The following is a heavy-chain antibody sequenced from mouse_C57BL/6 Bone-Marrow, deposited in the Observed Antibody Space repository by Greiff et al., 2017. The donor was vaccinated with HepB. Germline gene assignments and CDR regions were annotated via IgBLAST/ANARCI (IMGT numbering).Heavy chain of an antibody. D-gene: IGHD4-1*01. CDR3: ARSWDFYYFYC. J-gene: IGHJ2*01. CDR1: GYTFTSYW. Sequence: QVQLQQPGAELVKPGASVKLSCKASGYTFTSYWMQWVKQRPGQGLEWMGEIDPSDSYTNYNQKFKVKATLTVDTSSSTAYMHLSSLTSEDSAVYYSARSWDFYYFYCWGKGTTLTASS. V-gene: IGHV1-50*01. CDR2: IDPSDSYT.